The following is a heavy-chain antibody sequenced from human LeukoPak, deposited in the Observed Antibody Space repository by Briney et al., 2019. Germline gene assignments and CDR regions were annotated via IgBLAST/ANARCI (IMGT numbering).Heavy chain of an antibody. CDR3: ASHYYYGAESYYNRWFDP. D-gene: IGHD3-10*01. Sequence: PSETLSLTCAVYGGSFSGYYWSWIRQPPGKGLEWIGNIFYSGSTYYNPSLKSRVTISVDTSKNQFSLKLSSVTAADTALYYCASHYYYGAESYYNRWFDPWGQGTLVTVSS. CDR1: GGSFSGYY. CDR2: IFYSGST. V-gene: IGHV4-34*12. J-gene: IGHJ5*02.